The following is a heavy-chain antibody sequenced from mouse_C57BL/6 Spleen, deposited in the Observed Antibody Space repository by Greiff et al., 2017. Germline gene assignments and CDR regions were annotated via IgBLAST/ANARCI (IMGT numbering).Heavy chain of an antibody. CDR3: ARPRPYYYWYFDV. D-gene: IGHD1-1*01. V-gene: IGHV5-17*01. CDR1: GFTFSDYG. J-gene: IGHJ1*03. Sequence: EVHLVESGGGLVKPGGSLKLSCAASGFTFSDYGMHLVRQAPEKGLEWVAYISSGSSTIYYADTVKGRFTISRDNAKNTLFLQMTSLRSEDTAMYYCARPRPYYYWYFDVWGTGATVTVSS. CDR2: ISSGSSTI.